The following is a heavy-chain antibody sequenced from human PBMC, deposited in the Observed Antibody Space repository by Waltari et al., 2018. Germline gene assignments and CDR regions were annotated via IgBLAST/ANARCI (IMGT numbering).Heavy chain of an antibody. Sequence: QVQLQESGPGLVKPSQTLPLTCTVSGGSIRSGGFYWSWIRQHPGKGLEWIGYIYHSGSPYYNPTLKSRVTISVDTSVNQCSLRRSSVTAADTAVYYCASGRVSPWFGELGGDAFDIWGQGTMVTVSS. CDR3: ASGRVSPWFGELGGDAFDI. CDR2: IYHSGSP. D-gene: IGHD3-10*01. CDR1: GGSIRSGGFY. V-gene: IGHV4-31*03. J-gene: IGHJ3*02.